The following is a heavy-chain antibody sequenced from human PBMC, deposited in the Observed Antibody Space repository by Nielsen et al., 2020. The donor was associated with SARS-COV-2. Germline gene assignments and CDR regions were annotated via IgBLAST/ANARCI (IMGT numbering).Heavy chain of an antibody. CDR1: GFIFRQYG. Sequence: GESLKISCSASGFIFRQYGMHWVRQAPGKGLEWVALIWSDGSSGYYADSVKGRFTVSRDNYRNTVFLQMDSLTTDDTATYYCARRGDFYSYYSSYFPFWGPGTLVTVSS. V-gene: IGHV3-33*01. CDR3: ARRGDFYSYYSSYFPF. D-gene: IGHD3-10*01. CDR2: IWSDGSSG. J-gene: IGHJ4*02.